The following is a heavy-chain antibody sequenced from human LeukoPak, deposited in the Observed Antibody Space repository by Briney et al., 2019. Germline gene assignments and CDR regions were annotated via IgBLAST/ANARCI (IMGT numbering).Heavy chain of an antibody. J-gene: IGHJ3*02. CDR3: AKEWYSGGGYYKFDAFDI. CDR1: GFTFSSYA. Sequence: GGSLRLSCAASGFTFSSYAMSWVRQAPGKGLEWVSAISGSGGSTYYADSVKGRFTISRDNSKNTLYLQMNSLRAEDTAVYYCAKEWYSGGGYYKFDAFDIWGQGTMVTVSS. D-gene: IGHD1-26*01. V-gene: IGHV3-23*01. CDR2: ISGSGGST.